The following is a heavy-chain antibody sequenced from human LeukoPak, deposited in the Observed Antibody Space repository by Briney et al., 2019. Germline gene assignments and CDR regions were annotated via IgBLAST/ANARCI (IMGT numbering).Heavy chain of an antibody. CDR2: ISGSGGST. D-gene: IGHD6-13*01. CDR1: GFTFSSYA. Sequence: GSLRLSCAASGFTFSSYAMSWVRQAPGKGLEWVSAISGSGGSTYCADSVKGRFTISRDNSKNTLYLQMNSLRAEDTAVYYCAKDPVIAEAPNLHDYWGQGTLVTVSS. V-gene: IGHV3-23*01. CDR3: AKDPVIAEAPNLHDY. J-gene: IGHJ4*02.